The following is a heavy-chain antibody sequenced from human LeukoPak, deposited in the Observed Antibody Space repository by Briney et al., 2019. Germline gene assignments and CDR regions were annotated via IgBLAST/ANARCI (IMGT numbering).Heavy chain of an antibody. CDR2: ISYDGSNK. CDR1: GFTFSSYA. J-gene: IGHJ4*02. D-gene: IGHD5-18*01. V-gene: IGHV3-30-3*01. Sequence: GGSLRLSCAASGFTFSSYAMHWVRQAPGKGLEWVAVISYDGSNKYYADSVKGRFTISRDNSKNTLYLQMNSLRAEDTAVYYCARGGNSYGPFDYWGQGTLVTVSS. CDR3: ARGGNSYGPFDY.